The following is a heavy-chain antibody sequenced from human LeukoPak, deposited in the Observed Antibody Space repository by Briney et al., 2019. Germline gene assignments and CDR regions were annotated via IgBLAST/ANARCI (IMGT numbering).Heavy chain of an antibody. CDR3: ARHYDLWSGYNY. Sequence: PSETLSLTCVVSGGSVSGYYWGWIRQPPGRGLEWIGYVYYSGSTNYNPSFKSRITISVDTSRNQFSLQLSSVTAADTAVYYCARHYDLWSGYNYWGQGLLVTVSS. CDR1: GGSVSGYY. CDR2: VYYSGST. D-gene: IGHD3-3*01. J-gene: IGHJ4*02. V-gene: IGHV4-59*02.